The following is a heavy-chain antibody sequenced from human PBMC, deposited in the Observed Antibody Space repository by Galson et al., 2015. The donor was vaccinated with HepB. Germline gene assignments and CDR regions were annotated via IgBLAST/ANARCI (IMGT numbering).Heavy chain of an antibody. CDR1: GFTVSSNY. J-gene: IGHJ4*02. D-gene: IGHD6-13*01. CDR2: IYSGGST. V-gene: IGHV3-53*01. Sequence: SLRLSRAASGFTVSSNYMTWVRQAPGKGLEWVSVIYSGGSTDYVDSVRGRFTLSRDNSKNTLYLQMNSLRAEDTAVYYCARGYSRSWYSGLGYWGQGTLVTVSS. CDR3: ARGYSRSWYSGLGY.